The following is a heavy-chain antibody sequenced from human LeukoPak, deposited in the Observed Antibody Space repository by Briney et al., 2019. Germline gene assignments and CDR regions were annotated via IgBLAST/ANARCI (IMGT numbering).Heavy chain of an antibody. Sequence: GRSLRLSCAASGFTFSSYAMHWVRQAPGKGLEWVAVISYDGSNKYYADSVKGRFTISRDNSKNTLYLQMNSLRPEDTAFYYCTKAYGSGSYTSPFDYWGQGTLVTVSS. J-gene: IGHJ4*02. V-gene: IGHV3-30-3*01. CDR1: GFTFSSYA. D-gene: IGHD3-10*01. CDR2: ISYDGSNK. CDR3: TKAYGSGSYTSPFDY.